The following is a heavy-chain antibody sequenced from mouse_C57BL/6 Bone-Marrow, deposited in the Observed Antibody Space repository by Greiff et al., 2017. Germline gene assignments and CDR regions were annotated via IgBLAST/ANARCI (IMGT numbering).Heavy chain of an antibody. J-gene: IGHJ2*01. D-gene: IGHD2-14*01. V-gene: IGHV5-17*01. CDR2: ISSGSSTI. CDR1: GFTFSDYG. CDR3: ARRYYLDY. Sequence: EVKLVESGGGLVKPGGSLKLSCAASGFTFSDYGMHWVRQAPEKGLEWVAYISSGSSTIYYAGTVKGRFTISRDNAKNTLFLQMTSLRSEDTAMYYCARRYYLDYWGQGTTLTVSS.